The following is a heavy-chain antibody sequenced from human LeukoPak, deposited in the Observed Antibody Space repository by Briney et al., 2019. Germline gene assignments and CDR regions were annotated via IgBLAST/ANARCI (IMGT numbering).Heavy chain of an antibody. CDR1: GFTFSSQA. J-gene: IGHJ4*02. V-gene: IGHV3-23*01. D-gene: IGHD3-3*01. Sequence: GGSLRLSCAASGFTFSSQALSWVRQAPVKGREWVSAISGRGGSIYYADSVKGRFTISRDNSKNTLYLQMNSLRAEDTAVYYCAKIDWSGFPSYFDSWGQGTLVTVSS. CDR2: ISGRGGSI. CDR3: AKIDWSGFPSYFDS.